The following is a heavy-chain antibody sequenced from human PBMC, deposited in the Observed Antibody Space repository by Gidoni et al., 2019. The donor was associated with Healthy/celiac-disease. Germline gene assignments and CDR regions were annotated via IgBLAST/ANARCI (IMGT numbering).Heavy chain of an antibody. CDR1: GGSCSGYY. Sequence: QVQLQQWGAGLLKHAETLSLTCAGNGGSCSGYYWNWIRQPPGKGLEWIGEINHSGSPNYNPSLKSRVTISVDTSKNQFSLKLSSVTAADTAVYYCARSSRGSSPYYFDYWGQGSLVTVSS. D-gene: IGHD6-13*01. CDR2: INHSGSP. V-gene: IGHV4-34*01. J-gene: IGHJ4*02. CDR3: ARSSRGSSPYYFDY.